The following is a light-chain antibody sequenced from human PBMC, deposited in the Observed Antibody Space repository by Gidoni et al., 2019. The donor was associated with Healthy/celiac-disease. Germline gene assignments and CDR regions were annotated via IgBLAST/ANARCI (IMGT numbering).Light chain of an antibody. CDR3: QAWDSSTGVYV. CDR1: KLGDKY. Sequence: SYELTQPPSVSVSPGQTASITCSGDKLGDKYACWYQQKPGQSPLLVIYQDSKRPSGIPERFSGSNSGNTATLTISGTQAMDEADYYCQAWDSSTGVYVFGTGTKVTVL. J-gene: IGLJ1*01. V-gene: IGLV3-1*01. CDR2: QDS.